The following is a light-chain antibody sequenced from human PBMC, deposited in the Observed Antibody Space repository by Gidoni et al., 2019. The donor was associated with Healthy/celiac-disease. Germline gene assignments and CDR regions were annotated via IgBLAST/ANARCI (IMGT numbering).Light chain of an antibody. V-gene: IGKV1-8*01. CDR3: QQYYSYPVT. CDR1: QGISSY. J-gene: IGKJ3*01. Sequence: IRTTQSPSSLSASTGDRVTITCRASQGISSYLAWYQQKPGKAPKLLIYAASTLQSGVPSRFSGSGSGTDFTLTISCLQSEDFATYYCQQYYSYPVTFGPGTKVDIK. CDR2: AAS.